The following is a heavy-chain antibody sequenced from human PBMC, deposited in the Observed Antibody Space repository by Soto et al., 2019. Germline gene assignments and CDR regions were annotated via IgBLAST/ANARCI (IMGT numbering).Heavy chain of an antibody. CDR3: ARDASDYLEYLQH. Sequence: PGGSLRLSCASPGLNFRSYGMHWVRQAPGKGLEWVAVIWYDGSNKYYADSVKGRFTISRDNSKNTLYLQMNSLRAEDTAVYYCARDASDYLEYLQHWGQGTLVTVSS. V-gene: IGHV3-33*01. D-gene: IGHD4-17*01. CDR1: GLNFRSYG. J-gene: IGHJ1*01. CDR2: IWYDGSNK.